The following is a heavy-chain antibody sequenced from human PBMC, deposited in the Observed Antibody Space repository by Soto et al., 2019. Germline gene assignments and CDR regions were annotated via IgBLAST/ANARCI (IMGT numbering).Heavy chain of an antibody. CDR1: GFTFGDSY. CDR2: ISPGSRYP. CDR3: VRGGGGGLFDP. D-gene: IGHD2-15*01. Sequence: KPGGSLRLSCAGSGFTFGDSYMSWIRQAPGKGLEWLSYISPGSRYPAYADSVKGRFTISRDNAKRSLYLQMMSLTAEDTAIYYCVRGGGGGLFDPCGQGTMVTVSS. V-gene: IGHV3-11*06. J-gene: IGHJ5*02.